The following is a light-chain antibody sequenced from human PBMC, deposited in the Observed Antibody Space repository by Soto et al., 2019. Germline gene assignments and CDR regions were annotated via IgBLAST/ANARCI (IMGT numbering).Light chain of an antibody. Sequence: EIVLKQSPDTVSLSPGEGATLSCRASQSVSSNQLAWYQHKHGQAPRLLIYDEYKRATGIPDRFSGRGSGTDFTLTISRLEPEDFAMYYCQQSGSSPATFGQGTKVDI. CDR3: QQSGSSPAT. V-gene: IGKV3-20*01. CDR2: DEY. CDR1: QSVSSNQ. J-gene: IGKJ1*01.